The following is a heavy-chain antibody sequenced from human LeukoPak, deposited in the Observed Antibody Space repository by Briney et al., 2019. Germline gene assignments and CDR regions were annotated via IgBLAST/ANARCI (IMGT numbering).Heavy chain of an antibody. D-gene: IGHD1-20*01. V-gene: IGHV1-2*04. J-gene: IGHJ5*02. CDR3: ARDHNWNDGAGGFDP. Sequence: ASVKVSCKAFGYTFTGYYMHWVRQAPGQGLEWMGWINPNSGGTNYAQKFQGWVTMTRDTSISTAYMELSRLRSDDTAVYYCARDHNWNDGAGGFDPWGQGTLVTVSS. CDR1: GYTFTGYY. CDR2: INPNSGGT.